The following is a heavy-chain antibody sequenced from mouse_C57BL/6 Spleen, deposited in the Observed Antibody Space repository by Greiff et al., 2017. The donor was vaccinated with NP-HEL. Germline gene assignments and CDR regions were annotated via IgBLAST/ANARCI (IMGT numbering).Heavy chain of an antibody. J-gene: IGHJ4*01. CDR3: TTPPNYYGYAMDY. CDR1: GFNIKDDY. V-gene: IGHV14-4*01. D-gene: IGHD1-1*01. Sequence: VQLQQSGAELVRPGASVKLSCTASGFNIKDDYMHWVKQRPEQGLEWIGWIDPENGDTEYASKFQGKATITADTSSNTAYLQLSSLTSEDTAVYYCTTPPNYYGYAMDYWGQGTSVTVSS. CDR2: IDPENGDT.